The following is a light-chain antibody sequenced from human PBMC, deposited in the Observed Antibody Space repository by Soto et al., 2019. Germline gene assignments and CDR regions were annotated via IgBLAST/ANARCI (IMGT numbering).Light chain of an antibody. CDR1: SSNVGRNT. CDR3: VAWDDSLNAVV. J-gene: IGLJ2*01. V-gene: IGLV1-44*01. Sequence: QAVVTQPPSASGTPGQRVTISCSGSSSNVGRNTVNWYQQLPGTAPKLLIYSNNQRPSGVPDRFSGSKSGTSASLAISGLQSEDEADYYCVAWDDSLNAVVFGGGTKVTVL. CDR2: SNN.